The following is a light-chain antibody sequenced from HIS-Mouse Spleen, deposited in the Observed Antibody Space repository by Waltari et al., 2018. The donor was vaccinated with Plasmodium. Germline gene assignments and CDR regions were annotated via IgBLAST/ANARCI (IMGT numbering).Light chain of an antibody. CDR2: EVS. Sequence: QSALTQPPSASGSPGQSVTISCTGTSSDVGGYNSVSWYQQHPGKAPTLMIYEVSKRPSGGPDRFSGSKSGNTASLTVSGLQAEDEADYYCSSYAGSNNLVFGGGTKLTVL. J-gene: IGLJ2*01. V-gene: IGLV2-8*01. CDR1: SSDVGGYNS. CDR3: SSYAGSNNLV.